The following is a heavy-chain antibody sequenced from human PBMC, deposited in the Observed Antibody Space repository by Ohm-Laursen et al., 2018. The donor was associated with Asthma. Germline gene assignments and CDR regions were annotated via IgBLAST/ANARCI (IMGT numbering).Heavy chain of an antibody. D-gene: IGHD3-16*01. J-gene: IGHJ4*02. V-gene: IGHV3-11*01. CDR2: TSGTGSVI. CDR1: GFIFNNDF. Sequence: SLRLSCAASGFIFNNDFMSWIRQAPGKGLEWVSYTSGTGSVIYYADSVKGRFTISWDDAKNSLYLQMNSLRVDDTAVYYCATLGDSSINQWGQGTLVTVSS. CDR3: ATLGDSSINQ.